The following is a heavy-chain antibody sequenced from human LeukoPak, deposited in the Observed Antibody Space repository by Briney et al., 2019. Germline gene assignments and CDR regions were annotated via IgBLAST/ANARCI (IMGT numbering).Heavy chain of an antibody. CDR2: IYYSGST. CDR1: GGSISSGDYY. V-gene: IGHV4-30-4*01. J-gene: IGHJ4*02. CDR3: ARAHRDGDLPPMVYY. D-gene: IGHD4-17*01. Sequence: SETLSLTCTVSGGSISSGDYYWSWIRQPPGKGLERIGYIYYSGSTYYNPSLKSRVTISVDTSKNQFSLKLSSVTAADTAVYYCARAHRDGDLPPMVYYWGQGTLVTVSS.